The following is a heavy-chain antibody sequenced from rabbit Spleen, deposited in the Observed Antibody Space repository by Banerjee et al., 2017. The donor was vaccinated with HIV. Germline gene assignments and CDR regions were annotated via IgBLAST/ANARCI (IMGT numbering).Heavy chain of an antibody. J-gene: IGHJ4*01. V-gene: IGHV1S40*01. CDR1: GFSFSSKYW. D-gene: IGHD1-1*01. Sequence: QSLEESGGDLVKPGASLTLTCTASGFSFSSKYWICWVRQAPGKGLEWISCIAGSSSGRTYYASWAKGRFTISKASSTTVTLQMTSLTAADTATYFCARSSIDDIYPDYFDLWGPGTLVTVS. CDR3: ARSSIDDIYPDYFDL. CDR2: IAGSSSGRT.